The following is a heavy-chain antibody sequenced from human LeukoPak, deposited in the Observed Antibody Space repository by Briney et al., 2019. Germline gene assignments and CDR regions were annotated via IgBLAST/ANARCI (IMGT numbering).Heavy chain of an antibody. CDR2: IYYSGST. V-gene: IGHV4-39*01. J-gene: IGHJ4*02. D-gene: IGHD6-25*01. CDR1: GGSISSSSYY. CDR3: ARQHPGYYFDY. Sequence: SETLSLTCTVSGGSISSSSYYRGWIRQPPGKGLEWIGSIYYSGSTYYNPSLKSRVTISVDTSKNQFSLKLSSVTAADTAVYYCARQHPGYYFDYWGQGTLVTVSS.